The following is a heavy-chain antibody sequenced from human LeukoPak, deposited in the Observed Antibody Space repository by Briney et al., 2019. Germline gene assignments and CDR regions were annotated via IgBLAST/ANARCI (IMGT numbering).Heavy chain of an antibody. CDR1: GGSISSYY. D-gene: IGHD1-26*01. V-gene: IGHV4-4*07. J-gene: IGHJ4*02. CDR2: IYTSGST. Sequence: SETLSLTCTVSGGSISSYYWSWIRQPAGKGLEWIGRIYTSGSTNYNASLKRRVSMSVDTSKNQFSLKLSSVTAADTAVFYCARENSGSYREFDYWGQGTLVTVSS. CDR3: ARENSGSYREFDY.